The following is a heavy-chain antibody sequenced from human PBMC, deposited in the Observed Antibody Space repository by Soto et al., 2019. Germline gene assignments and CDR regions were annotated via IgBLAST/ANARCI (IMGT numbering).Heavy chain of an antibody. CDR3: ARETSRSSSFMVGNYYYGMDV. Sequence: GASVKVSCKASGGTFSSYAISWVRQAPGQGLEWMGGIIPIFGTANYAQKFQGRVTITADESTSTAYMELSSLRSEDTAVYYCARETSRSSSFMVGNYYYGMDVWGQGTTVTVSS. V-gene: IGHV1-69*13. J-gene: IGHJ6*02. CDR1: GGTFSSYA. CDR2: IIPIFGTA. D-gene: IGHD6-13*01.